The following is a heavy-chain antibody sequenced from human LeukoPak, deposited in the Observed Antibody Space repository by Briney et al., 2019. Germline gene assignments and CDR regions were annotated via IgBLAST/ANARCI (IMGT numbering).Heavy chain of an antibody. CDR3: ATGLWFGKYLDV. D-gene: IGHD3-10*01. Sequence: GGSLRLSCAASGFTFSSYWMSWVRQAPGKGLEWVSSISSSSSYIYYADSVKGRFTISRDNAKNSLYLQMNSLRAEDTAVYYCATGLWFGKYLDVWGKGTTVTISS. CDR2: ISSSSSYI. CDR1: GFTFSSYW. J-gene: IGHJ6*04. V-gene: IGHV3-21*04.